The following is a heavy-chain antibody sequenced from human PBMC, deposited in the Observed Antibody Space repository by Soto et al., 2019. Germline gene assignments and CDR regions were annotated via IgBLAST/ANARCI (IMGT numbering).Heavy chain of an antibody. CDR3: ARHKTYDSSGYYSPGFGY. D-gene: IGHD3-22*01. Sequence: PGESLKISCKGSGYSFTSYWISWVRQMPGKGLEWMGRIDPSDSYTNYSPSFQGHVTISADKSISTAYLQWSSLKASDTAMYYCARHKTYDSSGYYSPGFGYWGQGTLVTVSS. CDR1: GYSFTSYW. V-gene: IGHV5-10-1*01. J-gene: IGHJ4*02. CDR2: IDPSDSYT.